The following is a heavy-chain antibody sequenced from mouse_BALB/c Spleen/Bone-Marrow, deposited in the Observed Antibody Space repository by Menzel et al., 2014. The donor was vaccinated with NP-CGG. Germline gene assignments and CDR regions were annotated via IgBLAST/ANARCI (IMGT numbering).Heavy chain of an antibody. V-gene: IGHV1-81*01. J-gene: IGHJ4*01. D-gene: IGHD4-1*01. CDR1: GYTFTDYV. Sequence: QVQLQQSGPELVKSGASVKMSCKASGYTFTDYVISWVKQRTGQGLEWIGEIYPGSGSTYSNEKFKGKATLTAYKSSNTAYMQLSSLTSEDSAVYFCARSPNWDPYYAVDSWGQGTSVTVSS. CDR2: IYPGSGST. CDR3: ARSPNWDPYYAVDS.